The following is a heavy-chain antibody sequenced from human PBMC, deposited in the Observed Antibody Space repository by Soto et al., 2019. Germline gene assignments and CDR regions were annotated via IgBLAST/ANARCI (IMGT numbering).Heavy chain of an antibody. CDR1: GFTFSSYA. CDR2: ISGSGGST. V-gene: IGHV3-23*01. CDR3: AKRGISSGPKYFDY. D-gene: IGHD6-13*01. Sequence: GGSLRLSCAASGFTFSSYAMSWVRQAPGKGLEWVSTISGSGGSTYYADSVKGRFTISRDNSKNTLYLQMNSLRAEDTAVYYFAKRGISSGPKYFDYWAQGNLVTVS. J-gene: IGHJ4*02.